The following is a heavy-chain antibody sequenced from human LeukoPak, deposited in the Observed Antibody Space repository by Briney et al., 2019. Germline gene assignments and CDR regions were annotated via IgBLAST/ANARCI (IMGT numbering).Heavy chain of an antibody. Sequence: ASVKVSCKASGYTFTSYDINWVRQATGQGLEWMGWMNPNSGNTGYAQKFQGRVTITRNTSISTAYMELSSLRSEDTAVYYCAADSGGYDSYYYMDVWGKGTTVTVSS. CDR2: MNPNSGNT. J-gene: IGHJ6*03. D-gene: IGHD5-12*01. CDR3: AADSGGYDSYYYMDV. CDR1: GYTFTSYD. V-gene: IGHV1-8*03.